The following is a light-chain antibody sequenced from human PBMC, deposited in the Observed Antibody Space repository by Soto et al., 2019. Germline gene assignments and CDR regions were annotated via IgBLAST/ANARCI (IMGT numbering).Light chain of an antibody. Sequence: EIVLTQSPGTLSLSPGERATLSCRASQSVSSSYLAWYQQKPGQAPRLLIYGASSRATGIPDRFSGSGSGTDFTLTISRLEPEDFALYYCQQYGSSLPWTFGQGTKVEI. J-gene: IGKJ1*01. CDR2: GAS. CDR3: QQYGSSLPWT. CDR1: QSVSSSY. V-gene: IGKV3-20*01.